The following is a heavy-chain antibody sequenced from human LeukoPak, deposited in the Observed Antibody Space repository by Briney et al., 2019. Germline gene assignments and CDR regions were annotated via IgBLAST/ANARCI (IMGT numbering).Heavy chain of an antibody. Sequence: GGSLRLSCAASGFTFSSYEMNWVRQAPGKGLEWVSYISGSGSTIYYGDSLEGRFTISRDNANNSLYLQINSLRVEDTAVYYCATLWDPVAGTTQPLLWGQGTLVTVPS. J-gene: IGHJ4*02. D-gene: IGHD6-19*01. V-gene: IGHV3-48*03. CDR3: ATLWDPVAGTTQPLL. CDR2: ISGSGSTI. CDR1: GFTFSSYE.